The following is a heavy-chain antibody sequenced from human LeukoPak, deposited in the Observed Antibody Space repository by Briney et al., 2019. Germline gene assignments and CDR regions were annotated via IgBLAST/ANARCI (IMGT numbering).Heavy chain of an antibody. V-gene: IGHV3-53*01. CDR1: GFTVSSNY. J-gene: IGHJ4*02. CDR2: IYSGGST. D-gene: IGHD5-12*01. CDR3: ASRGYSKNKGCDY. Sequence: PGGSLRLSCAASGFTVSSNYMSWVRQAPGKGLEWVSVIYSGGSTYYADSVKGRFTISRDNSKNTLYLQMNSLRAEDTAVYYCASRGYSKNKGCDYWGQGTLVTVSS.